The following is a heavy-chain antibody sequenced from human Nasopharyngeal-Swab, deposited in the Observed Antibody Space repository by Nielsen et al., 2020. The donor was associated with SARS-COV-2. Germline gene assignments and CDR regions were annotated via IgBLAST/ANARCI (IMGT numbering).Heavy chain of an antibody. J-gene: IGHJ6*02. CDR2: IYSGGST. CDR1: GFTVSSNY. Sequence: GSLRLSCAASGFTVSSNYMSWVRQAPGKGLEWVSVIYSGGSTYYADSVKGRFTISRDNAKNTLYLQMNSLRAEDTAVYYCARDGVLYYYGMDVWGQGTTVTVSS. CDR3: ARDGVLYYYGMDV. D-gene: IGHD6-13*01. V-gene: IGHV3-53*01.